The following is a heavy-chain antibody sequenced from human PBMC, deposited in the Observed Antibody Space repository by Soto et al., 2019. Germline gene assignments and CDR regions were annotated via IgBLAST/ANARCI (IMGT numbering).Heavy chain of an antibody. CDR3: AKGPEYDILTGCDY. D-gene: IGHD3-9*01. CDR1: GFTFSLSA. J-gene: IGHJ4*02. CDR2: LSGGGSTT. V-gene: IGHV3-23*01. Sequence: EVQLLESGGGFVQPGESLRLSCAASGFTFSLSAMSWVRQAPGRGLDWVSSLSGGGSTTDYADAVKGRFTSSRDNSKNTVQRQMNSLRAEDTAVYYCAKGPEYDILTGCDYWGQGALVTVSS.